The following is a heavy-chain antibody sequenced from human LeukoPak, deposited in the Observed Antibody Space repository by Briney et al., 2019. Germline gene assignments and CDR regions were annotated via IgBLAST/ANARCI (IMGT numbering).Heavy chain of an antibody. Sequence: GGSLRLSCAASGFTFINAWMNWVRQAPGKGLEWVGRIRSNTGGGTTDYAAPVKGRFTISRDDSKNTLYLQMGSLRAEDMAVYYCARGMVRGLMDVWGKGTTVTISS. CDR1: GFTFINAW. J-gene: IGHJ6*03. V-gene: IGHV3-15*01. D-gene: IGHD3-10*01. CDR3: ARGMVRGLMDV. CDR2: IRSNTGGGTT.